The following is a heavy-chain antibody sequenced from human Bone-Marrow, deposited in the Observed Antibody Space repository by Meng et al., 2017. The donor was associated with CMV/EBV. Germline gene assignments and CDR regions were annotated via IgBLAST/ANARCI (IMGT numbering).Heavy chain of an antibody. J-gene: IGHJ5*02. CDR2: INPSGGST. V-gene: IGHV1-46*01. CDR1: GYTFTSYY. Sequence: ASVKVSCKASGYTFTSYYMHWVRQAPGQGLEWMGIINPSGGSTSYAQKFQGRVTMTRDTSTSTVYMELSSLRSEDTAVYYCAKDGRDGYNYLLRLDPWGQGTLVTVSS. CDR3: AKDGRDGYNYLLRLDP. D-gene: IGHD5-24*01.